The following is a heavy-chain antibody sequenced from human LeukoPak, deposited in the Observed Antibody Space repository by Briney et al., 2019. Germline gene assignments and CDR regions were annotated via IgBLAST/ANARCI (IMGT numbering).Heavy chain of an antibody. J-gene: IGHJ5*02. CDR3: ARDSGYCTNGVCLTNWFDP. D-gene: IGHD2-8*01. CDR2: LYYSGST. V-gene: IGHV4-59*11. Sequence: SETLSLTRALSGGSISSHYWSCVPGSPRTRLEGFGCLYYSGSTKYNPSHTSRVTISVDTSKNQFSLKLSSVTAADTAVYYCARDSGYCTNGVCLTNWFDPWGQGTLVTVSS. CDR1: GGSISSHY.